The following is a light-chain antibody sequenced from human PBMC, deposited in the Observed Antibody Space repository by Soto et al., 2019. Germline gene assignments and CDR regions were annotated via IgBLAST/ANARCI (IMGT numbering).Light chain of an antibody. V-gene: IGLV1-40*01. J-gene: IGLJ3*02. Sequence: QSVLTQPPSVSGAPGQRVTISCTGSSSNIGAGYVHWYQQLPGTAPKLLIYGNSNRPSGVPDRFSGSKSGTSASLAITGLQAEDEADYYCQSYDSSLSGSVFGGGTNLTVL. CDR2: GNS. CDR1: SSNIGAGYV. CDR3: QSYDSSLSGSV.